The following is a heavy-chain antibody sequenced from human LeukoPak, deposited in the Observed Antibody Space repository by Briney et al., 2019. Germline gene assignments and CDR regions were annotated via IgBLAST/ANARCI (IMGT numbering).Heavy chain of an antibody. CDR3: ARRNSKSGSYALDY. V-gene: IGHV4-34*01. CDR2: INHSGST. Sequence: SETLSLTCAVYGGSFSGYYWSWIRQPPGKGLEWIGEINHSGSTNYNPSLKSRVTISVDTSKNQFSLKLSSVTAADTAVYYCARRNSKSGSYALDYWGQGTLVTVSS. CDR1: GGSFSGYY. J-gene: IGHJ4*02. D-gene: IGHD1-26*01.